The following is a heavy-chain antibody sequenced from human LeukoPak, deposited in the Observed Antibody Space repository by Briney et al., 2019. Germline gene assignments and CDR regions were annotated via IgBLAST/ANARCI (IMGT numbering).Heavy chain of an antibody. V-gene: IGHV3-15*01. Sequence: GGSLRLSCAASGFTFSNAWMSWVRQAPGKGLEWVGRIKSRTDGGTTDYAAPVKGRFTISRDDSKNTLYLQMNSLKTEDTAVYYCTTAGLSSSSYYYYYMDVWGKGTTVTISS. CDR1: GFTFSNAW. J-gene: IGHJ6*03. CDR3: TTAGLSSSSYYYYYMDV. D-gene: IGHD6-6*01. CDR2: IKSRTDGGTT.